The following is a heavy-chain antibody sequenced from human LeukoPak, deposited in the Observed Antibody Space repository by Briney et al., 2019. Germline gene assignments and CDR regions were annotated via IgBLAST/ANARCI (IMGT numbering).Heavy chain of an antibody. CDR1: GFTFSSYA. J-gene: IGHJ3*02. CDR3: ASLVTRPLDAFDI. D-gene: IGHD4-11*01. V-gene: IGHV3-23*01. CDR2: ISGSGSST. Sequence: GGSLRLSCAASGFTFSSYAMSWVRQAPGKGLEWVSTISGSGSSTYYADSVKGRFTISRDNSKNTLYLQMNSLRAEDTAVYYCASLVTRPLDAFDIWGQGTMVTVSS.